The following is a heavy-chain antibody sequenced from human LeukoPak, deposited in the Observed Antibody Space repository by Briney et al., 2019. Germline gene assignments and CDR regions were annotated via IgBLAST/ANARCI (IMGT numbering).Heavy chain of an antibody. J-gene: IGHJ6*04. Sequence: GGSLRLSCAASGFTFSSYWMSWVRQAPGKGLEWVANIKQDGSEKYYVDSVKGRFTISRDNAKNSLYLQMNSLRPEDTAVYYCARENWDLVAVPMDVWGKGTTVTVSS. CDR1: GFTFSSYW. CDR3: ARENWDLVAVPMDV. CDR2: IKQDGSEK. V-gene: IGHV3-7*01. D-gene: IGHD2-2*01.